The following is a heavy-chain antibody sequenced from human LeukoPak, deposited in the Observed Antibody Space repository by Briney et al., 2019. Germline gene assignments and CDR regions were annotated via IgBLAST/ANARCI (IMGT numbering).Heavy chain of an antibody. CDR1: GYIFTSYV. D-gene: IGHD3-10*01. CDR3: ARALPSYYSDNWYPPDS. J-gene: IGHJ4*02. Sequence: GASVKVSCKASGYIFTSYVIHWVRQAPGQRLEWMGCINAGNGNTKYSQKFQGRVTITRDTSASTAYMELSSLRSEDTAVYYCARALPSYYSDNWYPPDSWGQGTLVTVSS. V-gene: IGHV1-3*01. CDR2: INAGNGNT.